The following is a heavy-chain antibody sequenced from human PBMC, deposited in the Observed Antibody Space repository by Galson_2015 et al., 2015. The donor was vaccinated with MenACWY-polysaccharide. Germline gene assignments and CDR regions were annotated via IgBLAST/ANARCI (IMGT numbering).Heavy chain of an antibody. D-gene: IGHD3-10*01. V-gene: IGHV4-61*08. J-gene: IGHJ5*02. Sequence: SETLSLTCPVSGGSVSSAAYYWSWLRQPPGKGLEWIGYIYFSGRTNYNPSLKSRVTVSLDTSKNQFSLRLSSVTAADTAFYYCASEEIRGGSFGWFDPWGQGTLVTVSS. CDR3: ASEEIRGGSFGWFDP. CDR2: IYFSGRT. CDR1: GGSVSSAAYY.